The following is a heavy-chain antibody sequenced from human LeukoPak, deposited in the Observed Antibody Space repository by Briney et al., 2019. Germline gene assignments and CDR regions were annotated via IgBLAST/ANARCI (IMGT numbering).Heavy chain of an antibody. CDR3: ARGALLKKRYCSSTSCSTGWFDP. D-gene: IGHD2-2*01. Sequence: SETLSLTCTVSGGSISSYYWSWIRQPAGKGLEWIGRIYTSGSTNYNPSLKSRVTMSVDTSKNQFSLKLSSVIAADTAVYYCARGALLKKRYCSSTSCSTGWFDPWGQGTLVTVSS. CDR1: GGSISSYY. CDR2: IYTSGST. V-gene: IGHV4-4*07. J-gene: IGHJ5*02.